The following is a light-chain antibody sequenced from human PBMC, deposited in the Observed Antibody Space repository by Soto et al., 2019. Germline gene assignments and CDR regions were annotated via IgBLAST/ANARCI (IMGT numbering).Light chain of an antibody. Sequence: EIVLTQSPGTLSLSPGARATLSCRASQSVSGYLAGYQQKPGQAPRLLIYDTSTRATGIPARFSGSGSATDFTLTISSLEPEDFAVYYCQHRSSWPITFGQGTRLEIK. V-gene: IGKV3-11*01. CDR2: DTS. J-gene: IGKJ5*01. CDR1: QSVSGY. CDR3: QHRSSWPIT.